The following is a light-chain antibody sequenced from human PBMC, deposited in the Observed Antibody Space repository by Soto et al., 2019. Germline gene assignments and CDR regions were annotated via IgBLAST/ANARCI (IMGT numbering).Light chain of an antibody. CDR1: SSSIGSNT. Sequence: QSALTQPPSVSGTPGQRVTISCSGSSSSIGSNTVNWYQHLPGTAPRLLIYDDDKRPSGIPDRFSGSKSGTAATLEITGLQTGDEADYYCGTWDSSLSGGVFGGGTKLTVL. CDR3: GTWDSSLSGGV. V-gene: IGLV1-51*01. J-gene: IGLJ3*02. CDR2: DDD.